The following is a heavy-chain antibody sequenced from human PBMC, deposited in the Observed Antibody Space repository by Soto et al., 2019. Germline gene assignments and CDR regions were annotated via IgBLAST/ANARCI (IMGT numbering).Heavy chain of an antibody. CDR2: ITGSGGTT. V-gene: IGHV3-23*01. CDR3: AKQYYDILTGCDK. Sequence: EVQLLESGGGLVQPGGSLRLSCAASGFTLSSYAMSWVRQAPGKGLEWVSGITGSGGTTYYADSVKGRFAISRDNSETTLYLQMNSLRAEDTAVYFCAKQYYDILTGCDKWGQGTLVTVSS. D-gene: IGHD3-9*01. J-gene: IGHJ4*02. CDR1: GFTLSSYA.